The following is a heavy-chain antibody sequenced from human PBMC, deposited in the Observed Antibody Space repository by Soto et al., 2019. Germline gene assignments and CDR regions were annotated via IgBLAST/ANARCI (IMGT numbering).Heavy chain of an antibody. D-gene: IGHD6-19*01. CDR2: INHSGST. J-gene: IGHJ5*02. CDR3: ARGYYSSGWIT. Sequence: PSETLSLTCAVYGGSFSGYYWSWIRQPPGKGLEWIGEINHSGSTNYNPSLKSRVTISVDTSKNQFSLKLSSVTAADTAVYYCARGYYSSGWITWGQGTLVTVS. CDR1: GGSFSGYY. V-gene: IGHV4-34*01.